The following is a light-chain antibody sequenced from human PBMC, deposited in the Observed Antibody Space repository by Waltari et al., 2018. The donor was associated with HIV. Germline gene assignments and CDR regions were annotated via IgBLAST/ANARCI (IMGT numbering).Light chain of an antibody. J-gene: IGLJ3*02. Sequence: QSALTQPASVSGSPGQSITFSCTGTSSDVGGYNYVSWYQQHPGKAPKLMIYNVTHRPSGVSNRFSGSKSGNTASLTISGLQAEDEADYYCSSYTSSTTFWVFGGGTKLTVL. CDR3: SSYTSSTTFWV. CDR2: NVT. CDR1: SSDVGGYNY. V-gene: IGLV2-14*03.